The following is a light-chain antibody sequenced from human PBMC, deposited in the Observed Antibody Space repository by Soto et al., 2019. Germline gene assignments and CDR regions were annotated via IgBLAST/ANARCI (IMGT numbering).Light chain of an antibody. V-gene: IGKV1D-12*01. Sequence: DIQMNQSPSSVSASVGDTVTIICRASQSIGSWLAWYQQKPGKAPKLLIRAASTLQSGVPSRFSGSGSGTDFTLTVNSLQPEDFATYYCQQVNSFPFTFGQGTRLEIK. CDR1: QSIGSW. CDR2: AAS. CDR3: QQVNSFPFT. J-gene: IGKJ5*01.